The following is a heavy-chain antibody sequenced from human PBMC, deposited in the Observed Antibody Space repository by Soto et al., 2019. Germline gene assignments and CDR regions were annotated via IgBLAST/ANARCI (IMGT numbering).Heavy chain of an antibody. Sequence: GGSLRLSCAASGFTFSNAWMSWVRQAPGKGLEWVGRIKSKTDGGTTDYAAPVKGRFTISRDDSKNTLYLQMNSLKTEDTAVYYCTTPGTYGSGSYYSEAFDIWGQGTMVTVSS. CDR3: TTPGTYGSGSYYSEAFDI. CDR2: IKSKTDGGTT. J-gene: IGHJ3*02. V-gene: IGHV3-15*01. CDR1: GFTFSNAW. D-gene: IGHD3-10*01.